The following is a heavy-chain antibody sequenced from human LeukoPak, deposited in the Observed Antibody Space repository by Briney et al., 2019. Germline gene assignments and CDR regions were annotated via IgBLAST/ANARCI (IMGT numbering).Heavy chain of an antibody. CDR3: ARDLGSSSWRDAFDI. CDR2: INPNSGGT. CDR1: GYTFTGYY. D-gene: IGHD6-13*01. J-gene: IGHJ3*02. V-gene: IGHV1-2*02. Sequence: GASVKVSCKASGYTFTGYYMHWVRQAPGQGLEWMGWINPNSGGTNYAQKFQGRVTMTRDTSISTAYMELSRLRSDDTAVYYCARDLGSSSWRDAFDIWGQGTMVTVSS.